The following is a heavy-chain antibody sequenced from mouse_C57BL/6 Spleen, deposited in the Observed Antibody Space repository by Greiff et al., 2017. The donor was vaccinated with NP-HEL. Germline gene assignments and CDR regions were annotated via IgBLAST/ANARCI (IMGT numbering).Heavy chain of an antibody. CDR1: GYTFTSYW. CDR3: ARQYYYGSSYDYYAMDY. Sequence: QVQLQQPGAELVKPGASVKLSCKASGYTFTSYWMHWVKQRPGQGLEWIGMIHPNSGSTNYNEKFKSKATLTVDKSSSTAYMQLSSLTSEDSAVYYCARQYYYGSSYDYYAMDYWGQGTSVTVSS. V-gene: IGHV1-64*01. CDR2: IHPNSGST. D-gene: IGHD1-1*01. J-gene: IGHJ4*01.